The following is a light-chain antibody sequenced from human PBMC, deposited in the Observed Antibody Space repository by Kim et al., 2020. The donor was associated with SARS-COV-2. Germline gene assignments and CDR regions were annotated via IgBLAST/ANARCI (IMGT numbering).Light chain of an antibody. CDR1: NIGSKS. CDR3: QAWDSSTHV. J-gene: IGLJ1*01. V-gene: IGLV3-21*01. CDR2: YDS. Sequence: SVAPGKTARITCGGNNIGSKSVHWYQQKPGQAPVLVIYYDSDRPSGIPERFSGSNSGNTATLTISGTQAMDEADYYCQAWDSSTHVFGTGTKVTVL.